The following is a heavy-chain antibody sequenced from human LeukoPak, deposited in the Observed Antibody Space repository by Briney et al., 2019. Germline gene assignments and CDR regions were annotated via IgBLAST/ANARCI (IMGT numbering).Heavy chain of an antibody. J-gene: IGHJ6*03. CDR2: IYSGGST. CDR3: ARYYYYYMDV. Sequence: PGGSLRLSCAASGVTVSSNYMSWVRQAPGKGLEWVSVIYSGGSTYYADSVKGRFTISRDNSKNTLYLQMNSLRAEDTAVYYCARYYYYYMDVWGKGTTVTISS. V-gene: IGHV3-66*01. CDR1: GVTVSSNY.